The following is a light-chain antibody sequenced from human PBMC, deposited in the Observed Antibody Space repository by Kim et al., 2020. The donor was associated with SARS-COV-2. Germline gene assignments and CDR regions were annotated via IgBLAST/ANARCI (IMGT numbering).Light chain of an antibody. CDR3: QQYNNWPPLT. J-gene: IGKJ4*01. CDR2: GAS. CDR1: QSVSSN. V-gene: IGKV3-15*01. Sequence: SPGERVTLSCRASQSVSSNLAWYQQKPGQAPRLLIYGASTRATGIPVRFSGSGSGTEFTLTISSLQSEDFGVYYCQQYNNWPPLTLGGGTKVDIK.